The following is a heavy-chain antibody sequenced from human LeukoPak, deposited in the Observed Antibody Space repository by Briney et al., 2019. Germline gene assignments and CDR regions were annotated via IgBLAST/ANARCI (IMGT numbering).Heavy chain of an antibody. CDR2: IRYDGSNK. J-gene: IGHJ4*02. CDR3: AKDSAVKVLFRGYSYGLDY. D-gene: IGHD5-18*01. Sequence: GRSLRLSCAASGFTFSSYGMHWVRQAPGKGLEWVAFIRYDGSNKYYADSVKGRFTISRDNSKNTLYLQMNSLRAEDTAVYYCAKDSAVKVLFRGYSYGLDYWGQGTLVTVSS. V-gene: IGHV3-30*02. CDR1: GFTFSSYG.